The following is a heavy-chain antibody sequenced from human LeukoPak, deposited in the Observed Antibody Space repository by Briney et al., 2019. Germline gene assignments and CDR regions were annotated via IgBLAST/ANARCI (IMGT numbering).Heavy chain of an antibody. D-gene: IGHD1-14*01. Sequence: ASVKVSCKASGYTFTDYYLHWVRQAPGQGLEWMGWINLNSGGTNSAQKFQGRVAMTRDTSISTAYTDLSRLRSDDTAVYYCAREGRNRSFDYWGQGTLVTVSS. CDR3: AREGRNRSFDY. CDR1: GYTFTDYY. V-gene: IGHV1-2*02. J-gene: IGHJ4*02. CDR2: INLNSGGT.